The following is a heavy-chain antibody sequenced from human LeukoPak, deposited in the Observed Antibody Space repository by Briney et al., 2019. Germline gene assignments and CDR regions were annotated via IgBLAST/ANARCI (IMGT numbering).Heavy chain of an antibody. Sequence: PSETLSLTCTVSGGSITNYYWGWIRQPPGRGLEWIGIKYFSGSTYYNPSLKSRVTISLDTSKNLFSLNLSSVTAADTAVYYCARWGVPSGPYYIFDYWGQGTQVTVSS. J-gene: IGHJ4*02. V-gene: IGHV4-39*01. CDR3: ARWGVPSGPYYIFDY. CDR1: GGSITNYY. D-gene: IGHD3-10*01. CDR2: KYFSGST.